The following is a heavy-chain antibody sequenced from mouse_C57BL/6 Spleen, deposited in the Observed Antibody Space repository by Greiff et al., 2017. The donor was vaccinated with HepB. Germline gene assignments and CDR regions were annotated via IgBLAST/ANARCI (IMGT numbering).Heavy chain of an antibody. V-gene: IGHV1-64*01. CDR1: GYTFTSYW. CDR2: IHPNSGST. J-gene: IGHJ4*01. CDR3: ASDSSGPAMDY. Sequence: VQLQQPGAELVKPGASVKLSCKASGYTFTSYWMHWVKQRPGQGLEWIGMIHPNSGSTNYNEKFKSKATLTVDKSSSTAYMQLSSLTSEDSAVYYCASDSSGPAMDYWGQGTSVTVSS. D-gene: IGHD3-2*02.